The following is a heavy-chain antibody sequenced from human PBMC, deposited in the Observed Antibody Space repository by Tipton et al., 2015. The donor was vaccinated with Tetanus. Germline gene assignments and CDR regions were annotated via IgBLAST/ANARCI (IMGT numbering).Heavy chain of an antibody. CDR1: GGSISNYY. D-gene: IGHD3-9*01. CDR2: IYYTGRT. V-gene: IGHV4-59*01. J-gene: IGHJ4*02. Sequence: TLSFTCTVSGGSISNYYWSWIRQPPGKRLEWIGYIYYTGRTDYNPSLKSRVTISLDTSKNQFSLKLSSVTAADTAVYYCARRGGDFLTGYYDSWGQGTLVTVSS. CDR3: ARRGGDFLTGYYDS.